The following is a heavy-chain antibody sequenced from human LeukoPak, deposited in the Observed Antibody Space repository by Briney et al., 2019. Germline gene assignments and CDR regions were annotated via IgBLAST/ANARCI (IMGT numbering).Heavy chain of an antibody. J-gene: IGHJ4*02. D-gene: IGHD6-6*01. V-gene: IGHV3-74*01. CDR2: IDGDGSST. CDR1: GFTFSDYW. Sequence: PGGSLRLSCAASGFTFSDYWMSWVRQTPQQGLVWVSHIDGDGSSTTYADAVKGRFSISRDNAKNTLYLQLRSLRGEDTAVYYCARAAYNSSPDYWGQGTLVSVSS. CDR3: ARAAYNSSPDY.